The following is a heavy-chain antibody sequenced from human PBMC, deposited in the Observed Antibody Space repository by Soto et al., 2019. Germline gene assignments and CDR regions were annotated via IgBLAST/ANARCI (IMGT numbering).Heavy chain of an antibody. Sequence: XESLKVSWKSSGNDFSTFWIALVLQMPGRGLEWMGVIYPDDSDVTYSPSFQGQVTISVDKSMTTAYLHWSSLRASDTATYYCATHRNAGWFDPWGQGTPVTVSS. CDR3: ATHRNAGWFDP. J-gene: IGHJ5*02. CDR2: IYPDDSDV. V-gene: IGHV5-51*01. CDR1: GNDFSTFW.